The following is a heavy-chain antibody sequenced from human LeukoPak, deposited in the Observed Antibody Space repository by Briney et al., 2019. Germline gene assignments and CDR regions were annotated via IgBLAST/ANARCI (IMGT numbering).Heavy chain of an antibody. CDR1: GFTVSSSY. V-gene: IGHV3-53*01. Sequence: GGSLRLSCAASGFTVSSSYMSWVRQAPGKGLEWVSVIYSGGSTYYADSVKGRFTISRDNAKNSLYLQMNSLRAEDTAVYYCARGHAYCSGGSCPKLDYWGQGTLVTVSS. CDR2: IYSGGST. J-gene: IGHJ4*02. D-gene: IGHD2-15*01. CDR3: ARGHAYCSGGSCPKLDY.